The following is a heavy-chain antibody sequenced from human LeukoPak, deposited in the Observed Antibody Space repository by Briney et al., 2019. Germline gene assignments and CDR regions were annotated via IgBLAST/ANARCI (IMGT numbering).Heavy chain of an antibody. CDR2: IYYSGST. D-gene: IGHD6-13*01. CDR1: DYSIIKGYY. Sequence: SETLSLTCTVSDYSIIKGYYWGWIRQPPGKGLDWIGSIYYSGSTYYNPSLKTRVTISKDTSKNQFSLKLSSVTAADTAVYYCARGARSSSWYVPYYFDYWGQGTLVTVSS. CDR3: ARGARSSSWYVPYYFDY. V-gene: IGHV4-38-2*02. J-gene: IGHJ4*02.